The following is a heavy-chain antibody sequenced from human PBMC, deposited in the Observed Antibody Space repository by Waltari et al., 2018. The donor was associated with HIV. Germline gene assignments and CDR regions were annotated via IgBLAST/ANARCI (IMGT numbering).Heavy chain of an antibody. CDR2: ISTRGTT. J-gene: IGHJ5*02. CDR3: ARGDYDDYGGRNWFDP. D-gene: IGHD4-17*01. Sequence: QVQLQESGPGLVKPSETLSLTCTVSGGSMTRYYWNWIRQPAGKGLEWIGRISTRGTTYYNPSLRIRVILSVDTSKTQFNLNLYSVTAADAAVYYCARGDYDDYGGRNWFDPWGQGTLVTVSS. V-gene: IGHV4-4*07. CDR1: GGSMTRYY.